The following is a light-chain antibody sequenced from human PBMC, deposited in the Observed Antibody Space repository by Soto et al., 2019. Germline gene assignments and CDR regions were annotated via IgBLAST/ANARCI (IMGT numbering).Light chain of an antibody. CDR2: GAS. Sequence: EVVMTQSPATLSVSPGERATLSCRASETVATNLAWYQQKPGQAPRLLISGASTTATGIPARFSGSGSGTEFTLTISSLQSEDFAVYNCQQYNKWPRTFGQGTKVDIK. CDR1: ETVATN. J-gene: IGKJ2*01. V-gene: IGKV3-15*01. CDR3: QQYNKWPRT.